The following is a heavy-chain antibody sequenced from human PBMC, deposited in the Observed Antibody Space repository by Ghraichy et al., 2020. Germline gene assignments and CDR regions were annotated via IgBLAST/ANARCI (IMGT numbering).Heavy chain of an antibody. J-gene: IGHJ4*02. CDR1: GGSISSYY. CDR2: IYYSGST. CDR3: ARQSLIAATPGGFDY. V-gene: IGHV4-59*08. D-gene: IGHD6-13*01. Sequence: SETLSLTCTVSGGSISSYYWSWIRQPPGKGLEWIGYIYYSGSTNYNPSLKSRVTISVDTSKNQFSLKLSSVTAADTAVYYCARQSLIAATPGGFDYWGQGTLVTVSS.